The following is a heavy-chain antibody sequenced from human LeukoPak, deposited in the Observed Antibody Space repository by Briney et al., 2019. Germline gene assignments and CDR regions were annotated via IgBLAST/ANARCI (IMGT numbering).Heavy chain of an antibody. V-gene: IGHV3-21*06. CDR2: ISSGSSYI. CDR3: ARDIVSGSGSLDY. Sequence: GGSLRLSCTASGFTSSSYSMNWVRQAPGKGLKCVSSISSGSSYIYYADSVKGRFTISRGNAESMLYLQMNTLGAEDTAVYYCARDIVSGSGSLDYWGQGTLVTVSS. CDR1: GFTSSSYS. D-gene: IGHD3-10*01. J-gene: IGHJ4*02.